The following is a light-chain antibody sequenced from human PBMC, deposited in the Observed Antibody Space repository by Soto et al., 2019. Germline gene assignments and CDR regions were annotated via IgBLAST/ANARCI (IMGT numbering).Light chain of an antibody. CDR3: SSYSTTNTL. Sequence: QSALTQPASVSGSPGQSITISCTGTSSDIGGYNFVSWYQQHPGKAPKLMIYEVSNRPSGVSNRFSGSKSGNTASLTISGLQAEDEADHHCSSYSTTNTLFGTGTKVTVL. J-gene: IGLJ1*01. V-gene: IGLV2-14*01. CDR1: SSDIGGYNF. CDR2: EVS.